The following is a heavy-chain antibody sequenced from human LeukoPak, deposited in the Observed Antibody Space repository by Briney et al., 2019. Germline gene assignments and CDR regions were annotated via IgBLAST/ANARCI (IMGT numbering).Heavy chain of an antibody. CDR1: GFTFSSYW. D-gene: IGHD3-10*01. V-gene: IGHV3-7*01. J-gene: IGHJ6*03. Sequence: PGGSLRLSCAASGFTFSSYWMSWVRQAPGKGLEWVANIKQDGSEKYYVDSVKGRFTISRDNAKNSLYLQMNSLRAEDTAVYYCALPHYYDSEGASDMDVWGKGTTVTISS. CDR2: IKQDGSEK. CDR3: ALPHYYDSEGASDMDV.